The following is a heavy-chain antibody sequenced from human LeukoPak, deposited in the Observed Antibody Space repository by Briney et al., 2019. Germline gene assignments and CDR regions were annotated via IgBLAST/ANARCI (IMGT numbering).Heavy chain of an antibody. CDR3: ARGVSGFGELLYYFDY. D-gene: IGHD3-10*01. Sequence: SVKVSCKASGGTFSSYAISWVRQAPGQGLEWMGRIIPILGTANYAQKFQGRVTITTDESTSTAYMELSSLRSEDTAVYYCARGVSGFGELLYYFDYWGQGTLVTDSS. CDR1: GGTFSSYA. CDR2: IIPILGTA. J-gene: IGHJ4*02. V-gene: IGHV1-69*11.